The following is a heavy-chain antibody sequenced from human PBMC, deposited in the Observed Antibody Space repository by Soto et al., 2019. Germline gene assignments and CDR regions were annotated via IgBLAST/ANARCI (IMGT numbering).Heavy chain of an antibody. CDR3: ARGYSSSWHLDY. CDR2: TRNKANSYTT. D-gene: IGHD6-13*01. J-gene: IGHJ4*02. CDR1: GFTFSDHY. V-gene: IGHV3-72*01. Sequence: GGSLRLSCAASGFTFSDHYMDWVRQAPGKGLEWVGRTRNKANSYTTEYAASVKGRFTISRDDSKNSLYLQMNSLKTEDTAVYYCARGYSSSWHLDYWGQGTLVTVSS.